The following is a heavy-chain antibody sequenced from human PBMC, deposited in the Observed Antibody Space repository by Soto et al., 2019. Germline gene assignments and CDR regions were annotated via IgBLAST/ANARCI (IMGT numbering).Heavy chain of an antibody. CDR2: ISPNSGAT. CDR3: VREMWTRGGQQNCFDY. D-gene: IGHD2-21*01. J-gene: IGHJ4*02. V-gene: IGHV1-18*01. Sequence: QVQLVQSEGELRQPGASVTVSCRASGYTFTSYGIIWVRHAPVQGLEWMGYISPNSGATTYAQNLQGRLTLTTDTSTSTAYMELRRLSSADTDIYSCVREMWTRGGQQNCFDYWGLGALVTVSS. CDR1: GYTFTSYG.